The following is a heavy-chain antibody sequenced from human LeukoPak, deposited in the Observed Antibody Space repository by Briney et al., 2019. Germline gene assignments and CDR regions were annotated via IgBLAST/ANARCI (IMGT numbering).Heavy chain of an antibody. J-gene: IGHJ4*02. D-gene: IGHD3-10*01. Sequence: PGGSLRLSCAASGFTLSSYSMSWVRQAPGKGLEWVSSISSSSSYIYYADSVKGRFTNSRDNAKKSLFLQMNSLRAEDTAVYYCARDIWFGEFGDYWGQGTLVTVSS. CDR3: ARDIWFGEFGDY. CDR1: GFTLSSYS. V-gene: IGHV3-21*01. CDR2: ISSSSSYI.